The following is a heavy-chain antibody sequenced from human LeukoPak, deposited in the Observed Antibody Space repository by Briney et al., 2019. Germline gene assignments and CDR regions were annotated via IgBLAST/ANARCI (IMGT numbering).Heavy chain of an antibody. CDR2: INSGGSAT. CDR3: AVLNALVGN. CDR1: GFTFSSHW. Sequence: GGSLRLSCAASGFTFSSHWMHWVRQAPGKGLVWVSRINSGGSATNYADSVRGRFTISRDNARNTLYLQMNSVTEEDTAVYYCAVLNALVGNWGQGTLVTVSS. J-gene: IGHJ4*02. V-gene: IGHV3-74*01.